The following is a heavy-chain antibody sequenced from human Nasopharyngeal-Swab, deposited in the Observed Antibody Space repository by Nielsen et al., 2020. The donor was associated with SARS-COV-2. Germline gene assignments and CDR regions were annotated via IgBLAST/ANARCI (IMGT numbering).Heavy chain of an antibody. J-gene: IGHJ4*02. CDR3: ARHIGDGYNSQFDY. D-gene: IGHD5-24*01. CDR1: GGSISSYY. CDR2: IYYSGTT. Sequence: SETLSLTCTVSGGSISSYYWSWIRQPPGKGLEWIGYIYYSGTTNYNPSLKSRVTISADTSKNQFSLRLSPVTAADTAFYYCARHIGDGYNSQFDYWGQGSLVTVSS. V-gene: IGHV4-59*08.